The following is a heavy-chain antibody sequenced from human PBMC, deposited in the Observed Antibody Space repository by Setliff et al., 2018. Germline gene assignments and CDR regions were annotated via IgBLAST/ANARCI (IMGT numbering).Heavy chain of an antibody. CDR3: TVYNTGSSKDHY. J-gene: IGHJ4*02. Sequence: SETLSLTCAVYGGSFSTYHWGWIRQSPGKGLEWIGTIYHSGNTYYNPSLNSRLTISVDTSKNQFSLKLSSVTAADTALYYCTVYNTGSSKDHYWGQGTPVTVSS. CDR2: IYHSGNT. V-gene: IGHV4-34*01. CDR1: GGSFSTYH. D-gene: IGHD2-8*02.